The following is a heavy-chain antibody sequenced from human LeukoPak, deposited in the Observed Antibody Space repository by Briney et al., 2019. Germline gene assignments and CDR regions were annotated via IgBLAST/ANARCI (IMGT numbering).Heavy chain of an antibody. J-gene: IGHJ6*02. CDR2: INPNSGGT. CDR1: GYTFTGYY. CDR3: ARGEYYDSSGYTTYYYGMDV. V-gene: IGHV1-2*06. Sequence: GASVKVSCKASGYTFTGYYMHWVRQAPGQGLEWMGRINPNSGGTNYARKFQGRVTMTRDTSISTAYMELSRLRSDDTAVYYCARGEYYDSSGYTTYYYGMDVWGQGTTVTVSS. D-gene: IGHD3-22*01.